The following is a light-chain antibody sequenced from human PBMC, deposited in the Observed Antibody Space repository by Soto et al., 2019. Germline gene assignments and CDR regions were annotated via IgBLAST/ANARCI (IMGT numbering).Light chain of an antibody. V-gene: IGLV2-23*02. CDR1: SSDVGSHNL. J-gene: IGLJ3*02. CDR2: EVT. Sequence: QSALTQPASVSGSPGQSITISCTGTSSDVGSHNLVSWYQQRPGKAPKLMIFEVTKRPSGVSDRFSASKSGNTASLTISGVRAEDEADYYCCSYADTTTWVFGGGTKVTVL. CDR3: CSYADTTTWV.